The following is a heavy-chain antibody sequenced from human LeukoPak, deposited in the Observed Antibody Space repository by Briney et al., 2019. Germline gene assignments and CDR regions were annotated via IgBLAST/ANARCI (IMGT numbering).Heavy chain of an antibody. D-gene: IGHD6-19*01. CDR1: GFTFGDYA. CDR3: SRTRSVAGSSVYFDY. CDR2: IKSKTYGGTT. Sequence: KPGGSLRLSCTGSGFTFGDYAMSWFRQAPGKGLEWVSFIKSKTYGGTTEYAASVKGRFTVSRGDSKSIAYLHMNSLKTEDTAVYYCSRTRSVAGSSVYFDYWGQGTLVTVSS. J-gene: IGHJ4*02. V-gene: IGHV3-49*05.